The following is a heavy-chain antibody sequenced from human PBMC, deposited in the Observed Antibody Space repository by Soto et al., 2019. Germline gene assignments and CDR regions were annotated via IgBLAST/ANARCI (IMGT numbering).Heavy chain of an antibody. CDR1: GGSMSSSRHY. J-gene: IGHJ4*02. D-gene: IGHD6-19*01. CDR2: GSYSGST. Sequence: QLQLQESGPGLVKPSETLSLTCTVSGGSMSSSRHYWGWFRQPPGKGLEWIGSGSYSGSTYYNPSLKSRVTISVDTSKNQFSLKLSSVTAADTAVYFCARHYHSGWLDIDYWGQGTLVTVSS. CDR3: ARHYHSGWLDIDY. V-gene: IGHV4-39*01.